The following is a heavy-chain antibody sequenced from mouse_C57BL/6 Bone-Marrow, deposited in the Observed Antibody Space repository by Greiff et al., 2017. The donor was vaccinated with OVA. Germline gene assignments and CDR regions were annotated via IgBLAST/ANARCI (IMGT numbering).Heavy chain of an antibody. CDR2: IYPGSGST. J-gene: IGHJ1*03. Sequence: QVQLQQPGAELVKPGASVKMSCKASGYTFTSYWITWVKQRPGQGLEWIGDIYPGSGSTNYNEKFKSKATLTVDTSSSTAYMQLSSLTSEDTAIYYCARVKEGYFEVWGTGTTVTVSS. D-gene: IGHD2-1*01. V-gene: IGHV1-55*01. CDR3: ARVKEGYFEV. CDR1: GYTFTSYW.